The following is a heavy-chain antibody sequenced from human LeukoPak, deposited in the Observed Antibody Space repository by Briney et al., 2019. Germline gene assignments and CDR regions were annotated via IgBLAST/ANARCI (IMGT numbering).Heavy chain of an antibody. CDR3: ARGSRQDTLDAFDI. CDR1: GGSISSYY. J-gene: IGHJ3*02. D-gene: IGHD6-13*01. V-gene: IGHV4-59*01. CDR2: IYYSGST. Sequence: SETLSLTCTVSGGSISSYYWSWIRQPPWKGLEWIGYIYYSGSTSYNPSLKSRVTISVDTSKNQFSLKLSSVTAADTAVFYCARGSRQDTLDAFDIWGQDIMVTVSS.